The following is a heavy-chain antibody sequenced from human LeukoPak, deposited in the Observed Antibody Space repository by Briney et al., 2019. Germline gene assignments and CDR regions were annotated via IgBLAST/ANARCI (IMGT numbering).Heavy chain of an antibody. Sequence: GESLKISCKGSGDSFTISWIGWVRQMPGKGLEWMGRIHPDDSYSNYSPSFEGRVTISVEKSISTAYLQWSSLRASDTATYYCARLALGMTRAGKYFYNGVDVWGQGTTVTVSS. V-gene: IGHV5-10-1*01. CDR3: ARLALGMTRAGKYFYNGVDV. CDR1: GDSFTISW. D-gene: IGHD1-1*01. J-gene: IGHJ6*02. CDR2: IHPDDSYS.